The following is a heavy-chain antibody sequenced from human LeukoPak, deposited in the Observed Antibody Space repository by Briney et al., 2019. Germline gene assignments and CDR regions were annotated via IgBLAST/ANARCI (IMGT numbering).Heavy chain of an antibody. CDR3: VKDVGGSYAFDY. V-gene: IGHV3-64D*09. D-gene: IGHD1-26*01. CDR2: INDNGGRT. CDR1: GFAFSRYA. J-gene: IGHJ4*02. Sequence: GGSLRLSCSASGFAFSRYAMHWVRQAPGKGLEYVSGINDNGGRTHYGDSVKGRFSISRDNSKNTLHLQMSTLRAEDTALYYCVKDVGGSYAFDYWGQGILVTVAS.